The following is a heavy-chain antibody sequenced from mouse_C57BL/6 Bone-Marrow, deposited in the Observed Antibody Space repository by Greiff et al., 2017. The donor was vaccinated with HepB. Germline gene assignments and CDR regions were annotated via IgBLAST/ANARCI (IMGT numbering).Heavy chain of an antibody. CDR2: INPYNGGT. CDR1: GYTFTDYY. D-gene: IGHD2-4*01. CDR3: ARWGDYDVFDY. J-gene: IGHJ2*01. Sequence: VQLQQSGPVLVKPGASVKMSCKASGYTFTDYYMNWVKQSHGKSLEWIGVINPYNGGTSYNQKFKGKATLTVDKSSSTSDMELNSLTSEDSAVYYCARWGDYDVFDYWGQGTTLTVSS. V-gene: IGHV1-19*01.